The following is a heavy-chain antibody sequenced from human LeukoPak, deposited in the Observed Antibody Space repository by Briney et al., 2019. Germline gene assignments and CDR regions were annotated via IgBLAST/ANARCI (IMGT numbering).Heavy chain of an antibody. Sequence: GGSLRLSCAASGFTFSSYDMHWVRHATGKGLEWVSAIGTAGDTYYPGSVKGRFTISRENAKNSLYLQMNSLRAGDTAVYYCARVRVMGGSYYSSGAFDIWGQGTMVTVSS. CDR2: IGTAGDT. CDR3: ARVRVMGGSYYSSGAFDI. V-gene: IGHV3-13*04. D-gene: IGHD1-26*01. J-gene: IGHJ3*02. CDR1: GFTFSSYD.